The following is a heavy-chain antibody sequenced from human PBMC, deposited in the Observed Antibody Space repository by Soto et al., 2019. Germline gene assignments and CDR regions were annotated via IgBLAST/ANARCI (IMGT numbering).Heavy chain of an antibody. CDR1: GGSISGYY. CDR3: AREVASPGGWYFDL. D-gene: IGHD6-13*01. J-gene: IGHJ2*01. Sequence: QVQLQESGPGLVKPSETLSLTCTVSGGSISGYYWNWIRQPPWKSLEWIGYFYSTGSTTYNPSLKSRLTISVDKSRNQFSMTLTSVPTADTAVYYCAREVASPGGWYFDLWGRGSLVAVSS. V-gene: IGHV4-59*01. CDR2: FYSTGST.